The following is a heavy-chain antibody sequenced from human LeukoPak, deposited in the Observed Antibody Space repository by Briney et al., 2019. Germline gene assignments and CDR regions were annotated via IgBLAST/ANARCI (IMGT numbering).Heavy chain of an antibody. Sequence: PSETLSLTCTVSGGSISSSSYYWGWIRQPPGKGLERIGSIYYSGSTYYNPSLKSRVTISVDTSKNQFSLKLSSVTAADAAVYYCARRGYSYGYSYWGQGTLVTVSS. CDR2: IYYSGST. D-gene: IGHD5-18*01. J-gene: IGHJ4*02. CDR3: ARRGYSYGYSY. CDR1: GGSISSSSYY. V-gene: IGHV4-39*01.